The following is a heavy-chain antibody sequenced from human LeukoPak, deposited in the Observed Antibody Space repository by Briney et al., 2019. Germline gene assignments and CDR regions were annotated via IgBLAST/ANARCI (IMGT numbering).Heavy chain of an antibody. Sequence: SETLSLTCTVSGGSISSYFWSWIRQPPGKGLEWIGYIYYSGSTNYNPSLKSRVSISVDTSKNQFSLILSSVTAADTAVYYCARSYGSGTYSGGYWGQGTPVTVSS. J-gene: IGHJ4*02. CDR1: GGSISSYF. D-gene: IGHD3-10*01. CDR2: IYYSGST. CDR3: ARSYGSGTYSGGY. V-gene: IGHV4-59*08.